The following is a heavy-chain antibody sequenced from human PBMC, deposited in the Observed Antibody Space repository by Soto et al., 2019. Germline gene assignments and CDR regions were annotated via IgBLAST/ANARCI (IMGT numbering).Heavy chain of an antibody. Sequence: GGSLRLSCAASGFTFSSYAMHWVRQAPGKGLEWVAVISYDGSNKYYADSVKGRFTISRDNSKNTLYLQMNSLRAEDTAVYYCARPHCSGGSCYYYYGMDVWGQGTTVTV. CDR3: ARPHCSGGSCYYYYGMDV. CDR2: ISYDGSNK. J-gene: IGHJ6*02. D-gene: IGHD2-15*01. CDR1: GFTFSSYA. V-gene: IGHV3-30-3*01.